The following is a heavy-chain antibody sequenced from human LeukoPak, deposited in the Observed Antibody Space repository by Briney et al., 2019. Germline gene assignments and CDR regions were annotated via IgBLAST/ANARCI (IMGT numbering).Heavy chain of an antibody. J-gene: IGHJ4*02. D-gene: IGHD6-13*01. Sequence: GGSLRLSCAASGFTFDDYAMHWVRQAPGKGLEWVSGISWNSGSIVYADSVKGRFTISRENAKNSLYLQMNSLRAEDTALYYCAKVTGIAAAGPFDYWGQGTLVTVSS. V-gene: IGHV3-9*01. CDR1: GFTFDDYA. CDR2: ISWNSGSI. CDR3: AKVTGIAAAGPFDY.